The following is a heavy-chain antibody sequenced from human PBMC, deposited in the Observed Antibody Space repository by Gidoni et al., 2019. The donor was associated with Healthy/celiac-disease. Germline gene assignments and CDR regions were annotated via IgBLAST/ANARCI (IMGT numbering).Heavy chain of an antibody. J-gene: IGHJ5*02. V-gene: IGHV4-38-2*02. D-gene: IGHD3-10*01. Sequence: QVQLQESGPGLVKPSETLSLTCPVSGYSISSGYYWGWIRQPPGKGLEWIGSIYHSGSTYYNPSLKSRVTISVDTSKNQFSLKLSSVTAADTAVYYCARVPYGGNSGSGWFDPWGQGTLVTVSS. CDR3: ARVPYGGNSGSGWFDP. CDR2: IYHSGST. CDR1: GYSISSGYY.